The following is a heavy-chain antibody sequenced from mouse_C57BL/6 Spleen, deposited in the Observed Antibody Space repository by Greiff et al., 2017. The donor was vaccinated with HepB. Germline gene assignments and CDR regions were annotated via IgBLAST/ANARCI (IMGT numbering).Heavy chain of an antibody. J-gene: IGHJ2*01. V-gene: IGHV1-7*01. CDR1: GYTFTSYW. D-gene: IGHD2-4*01. CDR3: ASGGYYDDGINYFDY. CDR2: INPSSGYT. Sequence: VQLQQSGAELAKPGASVKLSCKASGYTFTSYWMHWVKQRPGQGLEWIGYINPSSGYTKYNQKFKDKATLTADKSSSTAYVQLSSLTYADSAVYYCASGGYYDDGINYFDYWGQGTTLTVSA.